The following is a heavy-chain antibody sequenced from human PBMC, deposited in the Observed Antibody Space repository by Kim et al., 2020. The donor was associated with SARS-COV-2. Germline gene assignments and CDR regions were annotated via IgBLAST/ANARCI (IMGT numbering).Heavy chain of an antibody. D-gene: IGHD3-10*01. V-gene: IGHV3-74*01. Sequence: NGRFTIARDNAKNTLYLQMNSLRAEDTAVYYCARVLAYYYGSGSYYYLDYWGQGTLVTVSS. CDR3: ARVLAYYYGSGSYYYLDY. J-gene: IGHJ4*02.